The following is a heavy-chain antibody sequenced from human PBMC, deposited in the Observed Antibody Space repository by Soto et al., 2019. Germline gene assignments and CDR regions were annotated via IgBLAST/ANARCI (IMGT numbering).Heavy chain of an antibody. Sequence: QLQLQESGPGLVKPSETLSLTCTVSGGSISRSSYYWGWIRNPPGKGLEWIGSIYYSGSTHYNPSLKSRVTISVDTSKNQFSLKLSSVTAADTAVYYCATLWFGAADYWGQGTLVTVSS. V-gene: IGHV4-39*01. CDR3: ATLWFGAADY. CDR2: IYYSGST. CDR1: GGSISRSSYY. J-gene: IGHJ4*02. D-gene: IGHD3-10*01.